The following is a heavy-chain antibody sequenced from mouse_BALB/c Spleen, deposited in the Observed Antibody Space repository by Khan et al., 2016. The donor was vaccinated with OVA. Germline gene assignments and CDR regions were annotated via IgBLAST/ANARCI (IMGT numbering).Heavy chain of an antibody. Sequence: QVQLQQSGRELVKPGASVKMSCKASGYSFISYYIHWVKQRPGQGLEWIGGIFPVDGRSNYNEKFKGKTALTVDKSSSTAYMLLSSLTSEDSAIYFFAQSTDSSHCCCDFLGAGTTVTVAS. J-gene: IGHJ1*01. CDR3: AQSTDSSHCCCDF. V-gene: IGHV1-75*01. D-gene: IGHD1-1*01. CDR2: IFPVDGRS. CDR1: GYSFISYY.